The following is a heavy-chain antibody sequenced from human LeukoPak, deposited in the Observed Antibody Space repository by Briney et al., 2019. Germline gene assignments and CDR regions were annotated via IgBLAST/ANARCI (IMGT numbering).Heavy chain of an antibody. CDR3: GRGSVGFGELNY. J-gene: IGHJ4*02. V-gene: IGHV3-30-3*01. CDR1: GFTFSSYA. Sequence: PGGSLRLSCAASGFTFSSYAMHWVRQAPGKGLEWGAVISYDGSNKFYADSVKGRFTLSRDNSKNTLYLQMNSLRIEDTAVYYCGRGSVGFGELNYWCQGTLVTVSA. CDR2: ISYDGSNK. D-gene: IGHD3-10*01.